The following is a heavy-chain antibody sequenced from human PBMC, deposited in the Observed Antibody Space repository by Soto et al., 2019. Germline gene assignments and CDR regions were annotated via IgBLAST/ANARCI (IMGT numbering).Heavy chain of an antibody. J-gene: IGHJ4*02. V-gene: IGHV5-10-1*01. Sequence: EVQLVQSGAEVKKPGESLRISCKGSGYSFTSYWITWVRQMPGKGLEWMGRIDPSDSYTNYSPSFQGHVTITADKSISTAYLQWSSVKASDTAVDYCARLPLSAAYSDANSWGQGTLVTVSS. CDR1: GYSFTSYW. CDR3: ARLPLSAAYSDANS. CDR2: IDPSDSYT. D-gene: IGHD2-15*01.